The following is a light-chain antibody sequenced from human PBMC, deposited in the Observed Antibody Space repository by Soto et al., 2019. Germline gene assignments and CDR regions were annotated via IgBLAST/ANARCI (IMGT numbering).Light chain of an antibody. CDR3: QHYNNWPPWT. CDR1: QSVSSN. J-gene: IGKJ1*01. CDR2: GAS. Sequence: EIVMTQSPATLSVSPGERATLSCRASQSVSSNLAWYQQKPGQPPRLLIYGASTRASGIPARFSGSGSGTEFILTISSLQSEDFAIYYCQHYNNWPPWTFGQGTKVEIK. V-gene: IGKV3-15*01.